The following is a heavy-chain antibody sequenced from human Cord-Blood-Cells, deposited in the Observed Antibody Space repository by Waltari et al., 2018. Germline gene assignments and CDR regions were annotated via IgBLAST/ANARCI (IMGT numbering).Heavy chain of an antibody. D-gene: IGHD1-26*01. J-gene: IGHJ4*02. V-gene: IGHV3-7*01. CDR3: ARDYSGSY. CDR2: IKQDGSEK. CDR1: GFTFRGFW. Sequence: EVQLVEYGGGWVQPGGPLSRLCAASGFTFRGFWWSWVRQGPGKGLEWVTNIKQDGSEKNYVDSVKGRFTISRDNAKNSLYLQMNSLRAEDTAVYYCARDYSGSYWGQGTLVTVSS.